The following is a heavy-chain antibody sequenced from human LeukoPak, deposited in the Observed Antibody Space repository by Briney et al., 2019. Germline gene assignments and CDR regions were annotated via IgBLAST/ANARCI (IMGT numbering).Heavy chain of an antibody. CDR1: GFTFSGSA. V-gene: IGHV3-73*01. CDR3: TISNYGDYEPTVLDAFDI. Sequence: GGSLRLSCAASGFTFSGSAMHWVRQASGKGLEWVGRIRSKANSYATANAASVKGRFAISRDDSKNTAYLQMNSLKTEDTAVYYCTISNYGDYEPTVLDAFDIWGQGAMVTVSS. D-gene: IGHD4-17*01. J-gene: IGHJ3*02. CDR2: IRSKANSYAT.